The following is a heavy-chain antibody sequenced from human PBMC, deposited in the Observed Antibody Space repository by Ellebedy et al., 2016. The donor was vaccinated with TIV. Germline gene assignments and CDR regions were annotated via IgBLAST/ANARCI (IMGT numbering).Heavy chain of an antibody. CDR2: FSGSGGST. V-gene: IGHV3-23*01. CDR1: GFTFSSYA. J-gene: IGHJ4*02. Sequence: GESLKISCAASGFTFSSYAMSWVREAPGKGLEWVSAFSGSGGSTYYADSVKGRFTISRDNSKNTLYLQMNSLRAEDTAVYYCARDKNTGYIDYWGQGALVTVSS. CDR3: ARDKNTGYIDY. D-gene: IGHD2-8*02.